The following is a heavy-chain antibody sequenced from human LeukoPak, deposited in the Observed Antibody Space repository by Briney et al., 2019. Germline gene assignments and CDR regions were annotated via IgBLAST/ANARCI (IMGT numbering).Heavy chain of an antibody. D-gene: IGHD2-2*01. CDR2: ISWNSGSI. CDR3: AKDGYCSSTSCYYGMDV. Sequence: GRSLRLSCAASGFTFDDYAMHWVRRAPGKGLEWVSGISWNSGSIGYADSVKGRFTISRDNAKNSLYLQMNSLRAEDTALYYCAKDGYCSSTSCYYGMDVWGQGTTVTVSS. V-gene: IGHV3-9*01. CDR1: GFTFDDYA. J-gene: IGHJ6*02.